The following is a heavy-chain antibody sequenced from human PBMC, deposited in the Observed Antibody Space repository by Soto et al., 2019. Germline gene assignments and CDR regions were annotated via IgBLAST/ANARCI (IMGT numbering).Heavy chain of an antibody. CDR2: IRSKANSDAT. CDR1: GFTFSGSA. V-gene: IGHV3-73*01. J-gene: IGHJ4*02. D-gene: IGHD6-13*01. Sequence: EVQLVESGGGLVQPGGSLKLSCAASGFTFSGSAMHWVRQASGKGLEWVGRIRSKANSDATAYAESVKGRFTISRDDSKNTAYLQMNSLKTEDTAVYYCSSSGSSWLFDYWGQGTLVTVSS. CDR3: SSSGSSWLFDY.